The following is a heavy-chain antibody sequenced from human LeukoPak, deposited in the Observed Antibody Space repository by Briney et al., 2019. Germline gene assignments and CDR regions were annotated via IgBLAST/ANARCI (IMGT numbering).Heavy chain of an antibody. CDR2: IYYSGST. CDR1: GGSISSYY. CDR3: ARFYGSASPGFDP. Sequence: SETLSLTCTVSGGSISSYYWSWIRQPPGKGLEWIGYIYYSGSTNYNPSLKSRVTISVDTSKNQFSLKLSSVTAADTAVYYCARFYGSASPGFDPWGQGTLVTVSS. V-gene: IGHV4-59*01. J-gene: IGHJ5*02. D-gene: IGHD3-10*01.